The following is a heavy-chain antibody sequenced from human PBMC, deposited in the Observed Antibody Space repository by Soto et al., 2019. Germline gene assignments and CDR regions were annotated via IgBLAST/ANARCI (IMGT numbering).Heavy chain of an antibody. CDR2: IYYSGTT. J-gene: IGHJ4*02. Sequence: SETLSLTCTVSGGSISSSSYYWAWVRQPPGKGLEWIGSIYYSGTTYYNPSLKSRVTISEDTSKNQFSLKLSSVTAADTALYYCARSGPPAGYWGQGTLVTVSS. D-gene: IGHD3-10*01. CDR3: ARSGPPAGY. V-gene: IGHV4-39*07. CDR1: GGSISSSSYY.